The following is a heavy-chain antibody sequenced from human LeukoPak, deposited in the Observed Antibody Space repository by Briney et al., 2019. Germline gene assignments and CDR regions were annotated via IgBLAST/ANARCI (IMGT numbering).Heavy chain of an antibody. CDR2: ISYDGSNK. CDR1: GFTFSSYA. J-gene: IGHJ6*03. CDR3: AKEIRNFGSYYYYMDV. Sequence: GGSLRLSCAASGFTFSSYAMHWVRQAPGKGLEWVAVISYDGSNKYYADSVKGRFTISRDNSKNTLYLQMNSLRAEDTAVYYCAKEIRNFGSYYYYMDVWGKGTTVTISS. V-gene: IGHV3-30*04. D-gene: IGHD3-10*01.